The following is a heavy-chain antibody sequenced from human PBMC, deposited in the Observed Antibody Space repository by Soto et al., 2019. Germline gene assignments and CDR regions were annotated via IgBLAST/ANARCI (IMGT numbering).Heavy chain of an antibody. CDR1: GGSISSYY. D-gene: IGHD3-16*01. CDR3: ARVGARKPYYFDY. V-gene: IGHV4-59*01. Sequence: PSETLSLTCTVSGGSISSYYWSWIRQPPGKGLEWIGYIYYSGSTNYNPSLKSRVTISVDTSKNQFSLKLSSVTAADTAVYYCARVGARKPYYFDYWGQGTLVTVSS. J-gene: IGHJ4*02. CDR2: IYYSGST.